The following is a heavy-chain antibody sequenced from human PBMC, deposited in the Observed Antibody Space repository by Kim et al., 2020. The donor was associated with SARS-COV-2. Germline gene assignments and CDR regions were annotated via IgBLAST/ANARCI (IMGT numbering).Heavy chain of an antibody. CDR2: IIPMLGIT. D-gene: IGHD2-2*01. CDR3: ARVSGYCSSTSCYAGYYYYGVDV. Sequence: SVKVSCKASGGTFSSYAINWVRQAPGQGLEWMGRIIPMLGITNYAQKFQGRVTITADKSTSTAYMELSSLRSEDTAVYYCARVSGYCSSTSCYAGYYYYGVDVWGQGTTVTVS. J-gene: IGHJ6*02. V-gene: IGHV1-69*04. CDR1: GGTFSSYA.